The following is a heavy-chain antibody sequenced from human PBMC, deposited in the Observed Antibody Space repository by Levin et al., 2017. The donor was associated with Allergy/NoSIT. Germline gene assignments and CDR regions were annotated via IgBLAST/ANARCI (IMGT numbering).Heavy chain of an antibody. D-gene: IGHD2-2*01. CDR3: ARGDQSFDY. Sequence: SQTLSLPCAISGDSVSSNSAAWHWIRQSPSRGLEWLGRTYYRSKWYNNYAVSVKSRIIINPDTSKNQLSLQLNSVTPEDTAVYYCARGDQSFDYWGQGTLVTVSS. J-gene: IGHJ4*02. V-gene: IGHV6-1*01. CDR1: GDSVSSNSAA. CDR2: TYYRSKWYN.